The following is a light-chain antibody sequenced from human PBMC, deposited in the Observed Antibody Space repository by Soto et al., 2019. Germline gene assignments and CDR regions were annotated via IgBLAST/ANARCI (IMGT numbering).Light chain of an antibody. J-gene: IGKJ4*01. CDR1: QSVSSSF. V-gene: IGKV3-20*01. CDR2: GAS. CDR3: QQYGSSPLT. Sequence: EIVLTQSPGTLSLSPGERATLSCRASQSVSSSFLAWYQQKPGQAPRLLIYGASSRATGIPDRFSGSGSGTHLPLTISRLEPEDVAVYYCQQYGSSPLTFGGGTKVEIK.